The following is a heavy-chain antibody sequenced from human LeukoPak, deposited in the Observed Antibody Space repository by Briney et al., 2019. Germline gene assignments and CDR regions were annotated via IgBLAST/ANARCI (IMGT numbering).Heavy chain of an antibody. V-gene: IGHV3-33*01. CDR1: GFTFSSYG. D-gene: IGHD3-9*01. J-gene: IGHJ4*02. CDR2: TWYDGSNK. CDR3: AHMTGFDY. Sequence: GGSLRLSCAASGFTFSSYGMHWVRQAPGKGLEWVAVTWYDGSNKYYADSVKGRFTISRDNSKNTLYLEMNNLRADDTAVYYCAHMTGFDYWGQGTLVTVSS.